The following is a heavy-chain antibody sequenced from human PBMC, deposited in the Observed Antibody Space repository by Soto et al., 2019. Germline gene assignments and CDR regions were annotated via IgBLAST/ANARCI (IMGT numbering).Heavy chain of an antibody. CDR3: AKVGLFDGNKPITFEF. V-gene: IGHV3-7*03. J-gene: IGHJ4*02. CDR1: GFSFSSYW. CDR2: INQDATRQ. Sequence: GGSLRLSCAAPGFSFSSYWMSWGRQAPGRGLEWVANINQDATRQSYVDSVEGRFSISRDNAKNSLYLQMNSLRVEDTAVYYCAKVGLFDGNKPITFEFWGQGTLVTVSS. D-gene: IGHD3-10*01.